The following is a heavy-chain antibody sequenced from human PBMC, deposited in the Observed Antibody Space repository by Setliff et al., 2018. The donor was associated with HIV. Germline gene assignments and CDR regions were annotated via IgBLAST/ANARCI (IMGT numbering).Heavy chain of an antibody. D-gene: IGHD2-15*01. CDR1: GYTFTGYH. J-gene: IGHJ6*03. Sequence: ASVKVSCKASGYTFTGYHMHWVRQAPGQGLEWMGWINPHSGGTKYAQKFQGRVTMTMDTSTTTAYMELSGLKSDDTAVYYCARDHVVCSGGTCRSDDPYYYYYMNVWGQGTTVTVSS. CDR2: INPHSGGT. V-gene: IGHV1-2*02. CDR3: ARDHVVCSGGTCRSDDPYYYYYMNV.